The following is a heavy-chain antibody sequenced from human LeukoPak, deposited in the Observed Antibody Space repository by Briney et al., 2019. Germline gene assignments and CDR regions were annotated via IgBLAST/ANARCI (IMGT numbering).Heavy chain of an antibody. CDR3: ARGLYYYDSSGYYSPYFDY. CDR1: GFTFSSYW. J-gene: IGHJ4*02. V-gene: IGHV3-74*01. CDR2: INSDGSST. Sequence: GGSLRLSCAASGFTFSSYWMHWVRQAPGKGLVWVSRINSDGSSTSYADSVKGRFTISRDNAKNTLYLKMNSLRAEDTAVYYCARGLYYYDSSGYYSPYFDYWGQGTLVTVSS. D-gene: IGHD3-22*01.